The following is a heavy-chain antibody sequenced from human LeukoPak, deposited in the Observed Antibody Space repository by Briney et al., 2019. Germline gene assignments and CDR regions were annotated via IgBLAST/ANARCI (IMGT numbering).Heavy chain of an antibody. CDR2: ISAYNGNT. CDR3: ARDYPKAYSSGWYTDWFDP. D-gene: IGHD6-19*01. J-gene: IGHJ5*02. CDR1: GYTFTSYG. Sequence: GASVKVSCKASGYTFTSYGISWVRQAPGQGLEWMGWISAYNGNTNYAQKLQGRVTMTTDTSTSTAYMELRSLRSDDTAVYYCARDYPKAYSSGWYTDWFDPWGQGTLVTVSS. V-gene: IGHV1-18*01.